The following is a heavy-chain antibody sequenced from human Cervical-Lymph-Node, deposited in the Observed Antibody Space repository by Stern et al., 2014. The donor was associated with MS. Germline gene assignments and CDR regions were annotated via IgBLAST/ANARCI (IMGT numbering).Heavy chain of an antibody. CDR2: IIPIFHSA. Sequence: VQLVESGAEVKKPGSSGKVSCKASGGTFSDYAINWVRQAPGQGLEWMGGIIPIFHSANYAQKFQGRVTITADESTSTAYMDLSSLRSEDTAVYYCARPNMIGAFYFDSWGQGTLVTVSS. D-gene: IGHD3-22*01. V-gene: IGHV1-69*01. CDR3: ARPNMIGAFYFDS. CDR1: GGTFSDYA. J-gene: IGHJ4*02.